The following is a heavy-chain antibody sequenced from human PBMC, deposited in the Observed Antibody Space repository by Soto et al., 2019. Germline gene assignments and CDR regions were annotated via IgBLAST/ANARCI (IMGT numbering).Heavy chain of an antibody. V-gene: IGHV3-23*01. D-gene: IGHD6-19*01. CDR3: AKAGFSSGWSPSYFDY. CDR1: GFTFSSYA. CDR2: MSGTGGST. Sequence: EVQLLESGGGLVKPGRSLRPSCAASGFTFSSYAMNWVRQAPGKGLEWVSAMSGTGGSTYYADSVKGRFTISRDNSKNTLYLQMNSLRVEDTAVFYCAKAGFSSGWSPSYFDYWGQGTLVTVSS. J-gene: IGHJ4*02.